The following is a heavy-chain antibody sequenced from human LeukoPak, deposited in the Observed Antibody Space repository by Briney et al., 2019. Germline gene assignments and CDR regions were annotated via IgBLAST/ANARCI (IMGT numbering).Heavy chain of an antibody. CDR2: IFGGGST. CDR1: GFTVSSNY. Sequence: GGSLRPSCAASGFTVSSNYMTWVRQAPGKGLEWVSVIFGGGSTYYADSVKGRFTISRDNSKNTLFLQMNSLRVEDTAVYYCARDLYDSSESAFDIWGQGTMVTVSS. J-gene: IGHJ3*02. V-gene: IGHV3-66*01. CDR3: ARDLYDSSESAFDI. D-gene: IGHD3-22*01.